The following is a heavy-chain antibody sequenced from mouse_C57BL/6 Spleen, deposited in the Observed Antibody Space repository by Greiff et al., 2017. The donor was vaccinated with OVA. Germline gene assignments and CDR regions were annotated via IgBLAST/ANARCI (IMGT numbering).Heavy chain of an antibody. D-gene: IGHD1-1*01. CDR1: GYSFTSSW. V-gene: IGHV1-64*01. Sequence: QVQLQQPGAELVKPGASVTLSCKASGYSFTSSWMHWVQQRPGQGLEWLGMLHPNSGSTNYNEKFKSKATLTVDKSSSTAYMQLSSLTSEDSAVYYCAPYYYGSSSYAMDYWGQGTSVTVSS. CDR2: LHPNSGST. J-gene: IGHJ4*01. CDR3: APYYYGSSSYAMDY.